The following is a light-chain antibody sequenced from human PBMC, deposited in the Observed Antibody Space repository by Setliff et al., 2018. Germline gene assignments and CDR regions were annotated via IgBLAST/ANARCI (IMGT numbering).Light chain of an antibody. Sequence: QSALAQPDSVSGSPGQSITISCTGTSSDVGAYDLVSWYKQHPGKAPKLIISDVSNRPSGVSNRFSGSKSGNTASLTISGLQAEDEADYYCSAYTSSSTYVFGTGTKVTVL. CDR3: SAYTSSSTYV. CDR1: SSDVGAYDL. V-gene: IGLV2-14*03. J-gene: IGLJ1*01. CDR2: DVS.